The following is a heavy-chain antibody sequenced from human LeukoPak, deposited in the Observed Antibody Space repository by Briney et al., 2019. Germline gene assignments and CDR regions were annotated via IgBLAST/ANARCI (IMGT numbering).Heavy chain of an antibody. CDR2: INPNSGGT. J-gene: IGHJ4*02. V-gene: IGHV1-2*02. D-gene: IGHD4-17*01. Sequence: ASVKVSCKASGYTFTGYYMHWVRQAPGQGLEWMGWINPNSGGTNYAQKFQGRVTMTRDTSISTAYMELSRLRSEDTAVYYCARAQSYGDPDTDWGQGTLVTVSS. CDR1: GYTFTGYY. CDR3: ARAQSYGDPDTD.